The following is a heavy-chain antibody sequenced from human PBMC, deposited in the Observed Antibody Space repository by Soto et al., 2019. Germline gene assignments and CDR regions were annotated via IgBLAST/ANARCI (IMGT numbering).Heavy chain of an antibody. CDR2: IWYDGSNK. D-gene: IGHD3-3*01. CDR3: ARDSLAYYDFWSGSYFDY. CDR1: GFTFSSYG. Sequence: QVQLVESGGGVVQPGRSLRLSCAASGFTFSSYGMHWVRQAPGKGLEWVAVIWYDGSNKYYADSVKGRFTISRDNSKNTVYLQMNSLRAEDTAVYYCARDSLAYYDFWSGSYFDYWGQGTLVTVSS. J-gene: IGHJ4*02. V-gene: IGHV3-33*01.